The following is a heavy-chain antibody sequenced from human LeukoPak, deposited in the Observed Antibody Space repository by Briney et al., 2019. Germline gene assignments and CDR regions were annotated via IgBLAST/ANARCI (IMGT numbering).Heavy chain of an antibody. CDR3: ARGGWDSGYDSIDNY. D-gene: IGHD5-12*01. CDR2: ISAYNGNT. CDR1: GYTFTGYD. Sequence: GASVKVSCKASGYTFTGYDINWVRQATGQGLEWMGWISAYNGNTNYAQKLQGRVTMTTDTSTSTAYMELRSLRSDDTAVYYCARGGWDSGYDSIDNYWGQGTLVTVSS. J-gene: IGHJ4*02. V-gene: IGHV1-18*01.